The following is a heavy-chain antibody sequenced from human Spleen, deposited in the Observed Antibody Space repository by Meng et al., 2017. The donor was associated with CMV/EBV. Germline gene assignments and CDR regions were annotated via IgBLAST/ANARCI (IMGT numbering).Heavy chain of an antibody. CDR1: SLGVGGGG. CDR2: ICWDNDK. D-gene: IGHD2-2*01. J-gene: IGHJ5*02. V-gene: IGHV2-5*02. CDR3: VHRSEPNTRRVPNWLDP. Sequence: SLGVGGGGVGWHRQQPGKALEWLALICWDNDKRCSPTLISRLTITKDTSKNKVILIMTNMDPVDTGTYYCVHRSEPNTRRVPNWLDPWGQGTLVTVSS.